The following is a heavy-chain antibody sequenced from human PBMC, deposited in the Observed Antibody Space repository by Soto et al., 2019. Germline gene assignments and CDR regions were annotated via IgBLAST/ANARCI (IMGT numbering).Heavy chain of an antibody. J-gene: IGHJ4*02. CDR3: VRDGRGGWRFDS. CDR1: GFTLSSYW. Sequence: PGGSLRLSCAASGFTLSSYWMSWIRQVPGKGLEWVANTKGDGSEMYLIDSVAGRFTISRDNARNTVSLQMNNLRVEDTALYYCVRDGRGGWRFDSWGQGTLVTVSS. CDR2: TKGDGSEM. D-gene: IGHD6-19*01. V-gene: IGHV3-7*01.